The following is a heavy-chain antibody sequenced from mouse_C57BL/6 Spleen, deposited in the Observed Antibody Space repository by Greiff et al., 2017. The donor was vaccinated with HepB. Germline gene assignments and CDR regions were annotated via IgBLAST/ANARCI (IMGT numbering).Heavy chain of an antibody. D-gene: IGHD1-1*01. CDR3: ARYRTTVEYYAMDY. CDR1: GFTFTDYY. CDR2: IRNKANGYTT. J-gene: IGHJ4*01. Sequence: EVKLMESGGGLVQPGGSLSLSCAASGFTFTDYYMSWVRQPPGKALEWLGFIRNKANGYTTEYSASVKGRFTISRDNSQSILYLQMNALRAEDSATYYCARYRTTVEYYAMDYWGQGTSVTVSS. V-gene: IGHV7-3*01.